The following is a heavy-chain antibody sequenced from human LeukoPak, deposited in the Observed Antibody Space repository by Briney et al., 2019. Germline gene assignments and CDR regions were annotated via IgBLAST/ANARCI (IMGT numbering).Heavy chain of an antibody. D-gene: IGHD3-22*01. CDR2: VSAYNGNT. CDR3: AREEPGYYDSSGYSTPFDY. V-gene: IGHV1-18*01. J-gene: IGHJ4*02. CDR1: GYTFTSYG. Sequence: GASVKVSCKASGYTFTSYGISWVRQAPGQGLEWMGWVSAYNGNTNYAQKLQGRVTMTTDTSTSTAYMELRSLRSDDTAVYYCAREEPGYYDSSGYSTPFDYWGQGTLVTVSS.